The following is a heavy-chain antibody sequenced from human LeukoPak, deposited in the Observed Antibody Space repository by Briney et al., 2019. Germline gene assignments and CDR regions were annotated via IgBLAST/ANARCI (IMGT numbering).Heavy chain of an antibody. J-gene: IGHJ5*02. D-gene: IGHD4-17*01. CDR3: AKDLTVTTWVAWFDP. CDR2: IYSGGST. CDR1: GFTVSSNY. Sequence: GGSLRLSCAASGFTVSSNYMSWVRQAPGKGLEWVSVIYSGGSTYYADSVTRRFTISRADSKNTLYLQMNSLRAEDTAVYYCAKDLTVTTWVAWFDPWGQGTLVTVSS. V-gene: IGHV3-66*01.